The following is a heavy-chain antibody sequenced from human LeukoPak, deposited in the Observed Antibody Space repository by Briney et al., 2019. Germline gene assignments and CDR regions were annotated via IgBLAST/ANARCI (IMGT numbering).Heavy chain of an antibody. CDR3: ASRSTNGAGAYYYYGMDV. V-gene: IGHV1-69*04. D-gene: IGHD2-8*01. CDR2: IIPILGIA. Sequence: ASVKVSCKASEGTFSSYAISWVRQAPGQGLEWMGRIIPILGIANYAQKFQGRVTITADKSTSTAYMELSSLRSEDTAVYYCASRSTNGAGAYYYYGMDVWGQGTTVTVSS. J-gene: IGHJ6*02. CDR1: EGTFSSYA.